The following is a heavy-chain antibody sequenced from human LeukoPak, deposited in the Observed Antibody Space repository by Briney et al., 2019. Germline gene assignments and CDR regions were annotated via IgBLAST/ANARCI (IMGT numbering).Heavy chain of an antibody. CDR2: ISGNGGST. Sequence: PGGSLRLSCAASGFTFSSYAMNWVRQAPGKGLEWVSAISGNGGSTYYADSVKGRFTISRDNSKNTLYLQMNSLRAEDTAVYYCARDPLGTRPGFDYWGQGTLVTVSS. D-gene: IGHD1-1*01. V-gene: IGHV3-23*01. CDR1: GFTFSSYA. J-gene: IGHJ4*02. CDR3: ARDPLGTRPGFDY.